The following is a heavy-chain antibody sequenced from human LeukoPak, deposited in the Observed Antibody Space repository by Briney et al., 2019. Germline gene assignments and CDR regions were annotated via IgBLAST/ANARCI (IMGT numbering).Heavy chain of an antibody. D-gene: IGHD7-27*01. CDR2: ISDSGGRT. CDR3: AKATGDGGTFHY. Sequence: GGSLRLSCAVSGITLSNYGMSWVRQAPGKGLEWVAGISDSGGRTNYADSVKGRFIISRDNSKNTLSLQMNSLRAEDTAVYYCAKATGDGGTFHYWGQGTLVTVSS. CDR1: GITLSNYG. J-gene: IGHJ4*02. V-gene: IGHV3-23*01.